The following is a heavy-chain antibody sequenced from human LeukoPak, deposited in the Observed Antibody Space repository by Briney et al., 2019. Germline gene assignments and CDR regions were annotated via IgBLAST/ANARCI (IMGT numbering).Heavy chain of an antibody. J-gene: IGHJ3*02. CDR2: VIPIFSTA. CDR1: GYTFTSYA. Sequence: GASVKVSCKASGYTFTSYAMNWVRQAPGQGLEWMGGVIPIFSTANYAQKLRGRVTITADRSTSTAYMELSSLRSEDTAVYYCARDRSLYSSTWYVPRDGFDIWGQGTMVTVSS. D-gene: IGHD6-13*01. V-gene: IGHV1-69*06. CDR3: ARDRSLYSSTWYVPRDGFDI.